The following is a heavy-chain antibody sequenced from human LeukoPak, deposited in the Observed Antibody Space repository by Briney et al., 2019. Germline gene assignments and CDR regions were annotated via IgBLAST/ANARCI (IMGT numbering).Heavy chain of an antibody. CDR2: ISSIGTI. J-gene: IGHJ4*02. V-gene: IGHV3-48*03. Sequence: GGSMRLSCVASGFPFSSYEMNWVRQAPGRGREWVSYISSIGTIYYADAVKGRFTISRDNAKNSLYLQMNSLRAEDTAVYYCARGGYYYDSSAYSDYWGQGTLVTVSS. CDR1: GFPFSSYE. CDR3: ARGGYYYDSSAYSDY. D-gene: IGHD3-22*01.